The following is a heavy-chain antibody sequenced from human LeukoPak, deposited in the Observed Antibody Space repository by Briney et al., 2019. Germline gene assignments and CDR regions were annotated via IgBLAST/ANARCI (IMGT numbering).Heavy chain of an antibody. CDR1: GFTFSSYS. J-gene: IGHJ4*02. Sequence: GGYLRLSCAASGFTFSSYSMNWVRQAPGKGLEWVSSISSSSSYIYYADSVKGRFTISRDNAKNSLYLQMNSLRAEDTAVYYCARVKVGATGFFDYWGQGTLVTVSS. CDR2: ISSSSSYI. D-gene: IGHD1-26*01. CDR3: ARVKVGATGFFDY. V-gene: IGHV3-21*01.